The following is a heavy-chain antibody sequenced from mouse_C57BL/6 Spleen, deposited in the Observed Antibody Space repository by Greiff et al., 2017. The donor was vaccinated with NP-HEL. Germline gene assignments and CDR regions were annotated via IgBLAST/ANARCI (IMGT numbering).Heavy chain of an antibody. CDR1: GYTFTDYY. D-gene: IGHD2-4*01. J-gene: IGHJ3*01. Sequence: VQLQQSGPVLVKPGASVKMSCKASGYTFTDYYMNWVKQSHGKSLEWIGVINPYNGGTSYNQKFKGKATLTVDKSSSTAYMELNSLTSEDSAVYYCATTDYDAVFAYWGQGTLVTVSA. V-gene: IGHV1-19*01. CDR3: ATTDYDAVFAY. CDR2: INPYNGGT.